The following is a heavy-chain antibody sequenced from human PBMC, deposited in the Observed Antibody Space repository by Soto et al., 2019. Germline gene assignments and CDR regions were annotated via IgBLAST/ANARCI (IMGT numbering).Heavy chain of an antibody. Sequence: QVQLVESGGGVVQPGRSLRLSCAASGFTFSSYAMHWVRQAPGKGLEWVAVISYDGSNKYYADSVKGRFTISRDNSKNTLYRQMNSLRAEDTAVYYCARAVRAVARSPPDYWGQGTLVTVSS. D-gene: IGHD6-19*01. V-gene: IGHV3-30-3*01. J-gene: IGHJ4*02. CDR2: ISYDGSNK. CDR3: ARAVRAVARSPPDY. CDR1: GFTFSSYA.